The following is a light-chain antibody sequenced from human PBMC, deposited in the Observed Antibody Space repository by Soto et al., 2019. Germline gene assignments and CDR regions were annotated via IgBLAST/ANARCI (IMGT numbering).Light chain of an antibody. V-gene: IGKV3-20*01. CDR2: GAS. J-gene: IGKJ1*01. Sequence: EIVLTQSPGTLSLSPGERATLSCRASQSVSSSYLAWYQQKPGQAPRLLIYGASSRATGIPDRFSGSGSGTDFTITIRILEAEDFAGDYSSHFCNSPWTFGQGTKVEIK. CDR1: QSVSSSY. CDR3: SHFCNSPWT.